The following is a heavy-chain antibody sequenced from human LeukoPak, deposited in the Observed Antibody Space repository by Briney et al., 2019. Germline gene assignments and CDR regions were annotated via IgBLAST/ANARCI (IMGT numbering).Heavy chain of an antibody. CDR3: ARTNVYSSGWYYFDY. V-gene: IGHV3-11*03. J-gene: IGHJ4*02. CDR2: ISSSSSYT. D-gene: IGHD6-19*01. CDR1: GFTFSDCY. Sequence: KSGGSLRLSCAASGFTFSDCYMSWIRQAPGKGLEWVSYISSSSSYTNYADSVKGRFTISRDNAKNSLYLQMNSLRAEDTAVYYCARTNVYSSGWYYFDYWGQGTLVTVSS.